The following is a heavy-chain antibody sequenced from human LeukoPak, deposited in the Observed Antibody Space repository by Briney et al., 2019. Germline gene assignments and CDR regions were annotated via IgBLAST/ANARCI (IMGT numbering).Heavy chain of an antibody. Sequence: ASVKVSCTASGYTFTSYGISWVRQAPGQGLEWMGWISAYSGNTNYAQKLQGRVTMTTDTSTSTAYMELRSLRSDDTAVYYCARGGVVLMVYATSAEYFQHWGQGTLVTVSS. J-gene: IGHJ1*01. V-gene: IGHV1-18*01. CDR2: ISAYSGNT. CDR1: GYTFTSYG. CDR3: ARGGVVLMVYATSAEYFQH. D-gene: IGHD2-8*01.